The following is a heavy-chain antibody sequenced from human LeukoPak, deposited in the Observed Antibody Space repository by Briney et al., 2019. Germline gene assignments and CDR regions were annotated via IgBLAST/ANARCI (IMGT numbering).Heavy chain of an antibody. CDR3: ARDGSGRDGYNSNY. J-gene: IGHJ4*02. CDR2: IIPILGIA. Sequence: ASVKVSCKASGSTFSSYAISWVRQAPGQGLEWMGRIIPILGIASYAQKFQGRVTITADKSTSTAYMELSSLRSEDTAVYYCARDGSGRDGYNSNYWGQGTLVTVSS. V-gene: IGHV1-69*04. CDR1: GSTFSSYA. D-gene: IGHD5-24*01.